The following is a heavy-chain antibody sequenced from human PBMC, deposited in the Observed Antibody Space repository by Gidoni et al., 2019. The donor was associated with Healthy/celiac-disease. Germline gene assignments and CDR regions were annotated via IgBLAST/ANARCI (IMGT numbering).Heavy chain of an antibody. CDR3: AREEYSDYGGGYFDL. D-gene: IGHD5-12*01. V-gene: IGHV1-69*06. J-gene: IGHJ2*01. Sequence: QVQLVQSGAEVKKPGSSLKVSCKASGGTFSSYAISWVRQAPGQGLGWMGGIIPIFGTANYAQKFQGRVTITADKSTSTAYMELSSLRSEDTAVYYCAREEYSDYGGGYFDLWGRGTLVTVSS. CDR2: IIPIFGTA. CDR1: GGTFSSYA.